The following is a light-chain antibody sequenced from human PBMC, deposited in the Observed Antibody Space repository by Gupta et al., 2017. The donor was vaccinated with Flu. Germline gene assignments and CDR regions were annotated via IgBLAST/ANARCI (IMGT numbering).Light chain of an antibody. J-gene: IGLJ3*02. CDR2: NDD. Sequence: QSVLTQPPSESGIPGQRVTISCSGSSSNIGSSSVHWYQQRPGTAPKLLMYNDDQRPSGVPDRFSGSKSGTSASLAISGLQADDEADYYCTTWDNSLNAGVFGGGTKLTVL. CDR3: TTWDNSLNAGV. CDR1: SSNIGSSS. V-gene: IGLV1-44*01.